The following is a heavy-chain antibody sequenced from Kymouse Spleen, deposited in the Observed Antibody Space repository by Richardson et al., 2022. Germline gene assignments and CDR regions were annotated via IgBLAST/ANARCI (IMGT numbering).Heavy chain of an antibody. CDR3: TREAKGSIFDY. V-gene: IGHV3-73*02. D-gene: IGHD6-13*01. Sequence: EVQLVESGGGLVQPGGSLKLSCAASGFTFSGSAMHWVRQASGKGLEWVGRIRSKANSYATAYAASVKGRFTISRDDSKNTAYLQMNSLKTEDTAVYYCTREAKGSIFDYWGQGTLVTVSS. CDR1: GFTFSGSA. J-gene: IGHJ4*02. CDR2: IRSKANSYAT.